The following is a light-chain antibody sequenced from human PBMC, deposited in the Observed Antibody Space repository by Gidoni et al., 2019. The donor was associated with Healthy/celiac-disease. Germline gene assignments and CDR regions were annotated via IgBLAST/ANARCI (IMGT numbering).Light chain of an antibody. J-gene: IGLJ2*01. CDR1: SSDVGGYNY. CDR2: DVS. CDR3: SSYTSSSTRV. Sequence: QSALTQPASVSRSPGPSIPISCTGTSSDVGGYNYVPGYQQHPGKAPKLMIYDVSNRPSGVSNRFSGSKSGNTASLTISGLQAEDEAEYYCSSYTSSSTRVFGGGTKLTVL. V-gene: IGLV2-14*03.